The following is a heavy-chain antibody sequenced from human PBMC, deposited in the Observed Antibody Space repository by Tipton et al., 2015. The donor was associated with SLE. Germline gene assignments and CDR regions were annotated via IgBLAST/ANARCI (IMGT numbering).Heavy chain of an antibody. D-gene: IGHD3-3*01. J-gene: IGHJ4*02. CDR1: GYSISSGYY. CDR2: IYHSGST. CDR3: ARQQLRFLEWLLSYFDY. V-gene: IGHV4-38-2*01. Sequence: LSLTCAVSGYSISSGYYWGWIRQPPGKGLEWIGSIYHSGSTYYNPSLKSRVTISVDTSKNQFSLKLSSVTAADTAVYYCARQQLRFLEWLLSYFDYWGQGTLVTVSS.